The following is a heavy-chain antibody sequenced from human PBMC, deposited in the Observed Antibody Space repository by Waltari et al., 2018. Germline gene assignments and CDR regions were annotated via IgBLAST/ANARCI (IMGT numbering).Heavy chain of an antibody. CDR1: GFTFSDHS. V-gene: IGHV3-72*01. CDR3: ASGRTYGQTGDY. D-gene: IGHD2-8*01. Sequence: EVQLVESGGGLVQPGGSLRLSCAASGFTFSDHSMDWVRQAPGKGLEWVCRTRKKANIYSTEYAASVKGRFTISRDESKSSVLLEMNSLKTEDTAVYYCASGRTYGQTGDYWGQGTRVTVSS. J-gene: IGHJ4*02. CDR2: TRKKANIYST.